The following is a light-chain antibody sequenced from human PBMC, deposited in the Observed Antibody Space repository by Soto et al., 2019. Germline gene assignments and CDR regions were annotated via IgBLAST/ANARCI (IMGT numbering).Light chain of an antibody. CDR3: QQSYSTPYT. Sequence: DIQMTQSPSSLSASVGDRVTITCRASQSISSYLNWYQQKPGRAPKLLIYAASSLQGGVPSRFSGSGSGTDFTLTISSLQPVDFATYYCQQSYSTPYTFGQGTKLEIK. CDR1: QSISSY. J-gene: IGKJ2*01. CDR2: AAS. V-gene: IGKV1-39*01.